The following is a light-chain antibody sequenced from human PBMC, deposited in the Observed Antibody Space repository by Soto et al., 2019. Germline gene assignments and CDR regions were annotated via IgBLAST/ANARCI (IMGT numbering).Light chain of an antibody. Sequence: EIAMTQSPATLSVSPGESATLSCRASQSISSDLAWYQQKPGQAPRLLIYGASTGATGIPARFSGSGSGTEFTLTISSLQSEDFAVYYCQQYSYWPRTFGGGTRVEIK. J-gene: IGKJ4*01. CDR2: GAS. CDR1: QSISSD. CDR3: QQYSYWPRT. V-gene: IGKV3-15*01.